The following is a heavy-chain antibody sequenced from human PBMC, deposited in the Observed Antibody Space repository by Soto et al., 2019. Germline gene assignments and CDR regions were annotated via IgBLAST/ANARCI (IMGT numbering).Heavy chain of an antibody. D-gene: IGHD3-10*01. V-gene: IGHV4-31*03. CDR1: GGSISSGGYY. J-gene: IGHJ6*02. CDR2: IYYSGTT. Sequence: QVQLQESGPGLVKPSQTLSLTCTVSGGSISSGGYYWSWIRQHPGKGLEWIGYIYYSGTTNYNPSLNSRVTISVDTSKNQFSLKLNSVIAAETAVYYCARAPGVQYGMDVWGQGTTVTVSS. CDR3: ARAPGVQYGMDV.